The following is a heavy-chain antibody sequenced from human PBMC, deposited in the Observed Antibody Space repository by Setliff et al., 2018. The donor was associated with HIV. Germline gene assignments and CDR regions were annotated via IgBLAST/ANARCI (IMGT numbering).Heavy chain of an antibody. CDR3: YSLRSEDTAVYHCARSDISGTGYFDS. D-gene: IGHD1-20*01. CDR2: IYYTGIP. V-gene: IGHV4-59*11. J-gene: IGHJ4*02. CDR1: GASITSHY. Sequence: TSETLSLTCTVSGASITSHYWSWIRQTPGKGLQWIGLIYYTGIPTYNPSLEGRITMSVDRSKNQFSLRLTRDTSTTTVYMELYSLRSEDTAVYHCARSDISGTGYFDSWGQGTLVTVSS.